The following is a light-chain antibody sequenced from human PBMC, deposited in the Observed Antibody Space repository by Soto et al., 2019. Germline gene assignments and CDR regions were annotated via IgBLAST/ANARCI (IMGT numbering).Light chain of an antibody. J-gene: IGKJ1*01. V-gene: IGKV1-5*03. CDR1: QGIRTD. Sequence: QLTQSPSSLSASVGDRFTITFRASQGIRTDLGWYQQSPGKAPKLLIYKASTLKSGVPSRFSGSGSGTEFTLTISSLQPDDFATYYCQHYNSYSEAFGQGTKVDI. CDR2: KAS. CDR3: QHYNSYSEA.